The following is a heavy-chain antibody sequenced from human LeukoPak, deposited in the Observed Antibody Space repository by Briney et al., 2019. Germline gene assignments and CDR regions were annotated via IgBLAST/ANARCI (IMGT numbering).Heavy chain of an antibody. Sequence: PSETLSLTCTVSGGSISSYYWSGIRQPPGKGLEWIGYIYYSGSTNYNPSLKSRVTISVDTSKNQFSLKLSSVTAADTAVYYCARGGGIAAAALPLYYYYYGMDVWGQGTTVTVSS. CDR1: GGSISSYY. CDR2: IYYSGST. J-gene: IGHJ6*02. CDR3: ARGGGIAAAALPLYYYYYGMDV. D-gene: IGHD6-13*01. V-gene: IGHV4-59*01.